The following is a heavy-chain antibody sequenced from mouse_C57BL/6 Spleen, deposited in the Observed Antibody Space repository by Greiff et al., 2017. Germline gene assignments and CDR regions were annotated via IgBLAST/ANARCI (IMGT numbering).Heavy chain of an antibody. Sequence: EVQLQESGGGLVKPGGSLKLSCAASGFTFSDYGMHWVRQAPEKGLEWVAYISSGSSTLYYADTVKGRFTIARDNAKNTPFLQMTSLRSEDTDMYYCAKSDYYSNYDYDMDYWGQGTSVTVSS. CDR3: AKSDYYSNYDYDMDY. CDR1: GFTFSDYG. V-gene: IGHV5-17*01. CDR2: ISSGSSTL. J-gene: IGHJ4*01. D-gene: IGHD2-5*01.